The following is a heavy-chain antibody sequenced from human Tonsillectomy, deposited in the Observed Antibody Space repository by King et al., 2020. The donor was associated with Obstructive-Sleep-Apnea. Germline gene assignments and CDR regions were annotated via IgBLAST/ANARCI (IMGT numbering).Heavy chain of an antibody. Sequence: VQLQQWGAGLLQPSETLSLTCAVYGGSFSGHYWSWIRQPPEKGLEWIGEINHSGSTNSNPSLKSRVTISVDTSKNQFSLKLSSVTAADTAVYYCAGGSNYDYYYGLDDWGQGTTVTVSS. CDR2: INHSGST. CDR3: AGGSNYDYYYGLDD. D-gene: IGHD6-6*01. J-gene: IGHJ6*02. CDR1: GGSFSGHY. V-gene: IGHV4-34*01.